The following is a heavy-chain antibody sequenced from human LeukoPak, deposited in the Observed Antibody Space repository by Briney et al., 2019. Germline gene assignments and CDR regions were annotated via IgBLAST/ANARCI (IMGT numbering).Heavy chain of an antibody. Sequence: SVKISCTAFGYTFTGDFMPWVRQAPGQGLEWVWWINPNRGGTQYAQRFQSRVTMTRDTSISTAYMELSRLKSDDTAVNYCARSSLTILSGKFYYYYMDVWGEGTTVTISS. D-gene: IGHD2/OR15-2a*01. CDR1: GYTFTGDF. J-gene: IGHJ6*03. V-gene: IGHV1-2*02. CDR3: ARSSLTILSGKFYYYYMDV. CDR2: INPNRGGT.